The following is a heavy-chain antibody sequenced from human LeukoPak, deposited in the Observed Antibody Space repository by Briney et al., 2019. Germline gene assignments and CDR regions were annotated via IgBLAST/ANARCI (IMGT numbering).Heavy chain of an antibody. CDR3: ASGGYYGSGPNWFDP. Sequence: PSETLSLTCTVSGGSISSGGYYWSWIRQPPGKGPEWIGYIYHSGSTYYNPSLKSRVTISVDTSKNQFSLKLSSVTAADTAVYYCASGGYYGSGPNWFDPWGQGTPVTVSS. J-gene: IGHJ5*02. D-gene: IGHD3-10*01. V-gene: IGHV4-30-2*01. CDR2: IYHSGST. CDR1: GGSISSGGYY.